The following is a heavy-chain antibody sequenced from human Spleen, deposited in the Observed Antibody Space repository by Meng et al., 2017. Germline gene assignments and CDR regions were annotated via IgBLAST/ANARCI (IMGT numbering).Heavy chain of an antibody. D-gene: IGHD1-26*01. Sequence: QGSLVLLGAEVMEPSCSVKVYCKASGGTLSSNTISWVRQAPGQGLEWMGRINPNSGGTNYAQKFQGRVTMTRDTSISTAYMELSRLRSDDTAVYYCARESLTYSGSPRWFDPWGQGTLVTVSS. V-gene: IGHV1-2*06. J-gene: IGHJ5*02. CDR3: ARESLTYSGSPRWFDP. CDR1: GGTLSSNT. CDR2: INPNSGGT.